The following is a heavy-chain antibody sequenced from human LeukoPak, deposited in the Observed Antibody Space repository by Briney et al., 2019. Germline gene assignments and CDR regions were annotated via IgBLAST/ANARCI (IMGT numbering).Heavy chain of an antibody. V-gene: IGHV4-34*01. CDR1: GGSFSGYY. Sequence: PSETLSLTCAVYGGSFSGYYWSWIRQPPGKGLEWIGEINHSGSTNYNPSLKSRVTISVDTSKSQFSLKLSSVTAADTAVYYCARGISVVPAAPYYYYYYYMDVWGKGTTVTVSS. D-gene: IGHD2-2*01. CDR2: INHSGST. CDR3: ARGISVVPAAPYYYYYYYMDV. J-gene: IGHJ6*03.